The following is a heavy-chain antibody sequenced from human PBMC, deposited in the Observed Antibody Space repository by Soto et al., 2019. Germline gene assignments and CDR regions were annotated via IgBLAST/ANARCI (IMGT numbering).Heavy chain of an antibody. CDR1: GYTFTSHD. CDR3: ARDRVESGYPEYFQH. Sequence: ASVKVSCKASGYTFTSHDINWVRQATGQGLEWMGWMSPNSGNTGYAQKFQGRVSMTRDTSISTAYMELSSLRAEDTAVYYCARDRVESGYPEYFQHWGQGTLVTVSS. D-gene: IGHD3-22*01. V-gene: IGHV1-8*01. J-gene: IGHJ1*01. CDR2: MSPNSGNT.